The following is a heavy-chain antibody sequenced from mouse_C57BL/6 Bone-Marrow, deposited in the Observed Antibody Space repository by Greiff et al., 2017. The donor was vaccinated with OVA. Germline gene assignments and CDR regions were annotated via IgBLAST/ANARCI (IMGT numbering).Heavy chain of an antibody. CDR3: EAQATAY. Sequence: EVQLQQSGPELVKPGASVKISCKASGYTFTDYYMNWVKQSHGKSLEWIGDINPNNGGTSYNQKFKGKATLTVDKSSSTAYMELRSLTSEDSAVYYCEAQATAYWGQGTLVTVSA. CDR2: INPNNGGT. V-gene: IGHV1-26*01. D-gene: IGHD3-2*02. CDR1: GYTFTDYY. J-gene: IGHJ3*01.